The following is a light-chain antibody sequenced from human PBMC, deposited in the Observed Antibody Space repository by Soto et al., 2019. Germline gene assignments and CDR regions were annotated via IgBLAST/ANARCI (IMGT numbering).Light chain of an antibody. V-gene: IGKV3D-15*01. CDR3: QQHNQWPIT. CDR2: YIS. Sequence: EIVMTQSPATVSVSPGDRVILSCRASRTVHSNVAWYQHKPGQAPRLLIYYISTRATGIPARFSGSGSGTEFTLTINSLQSEDSAVYYCQQHNQWPITFGQGTRLEIK. J-gene: IGKJ5*01. CDR1: RTVHSN.